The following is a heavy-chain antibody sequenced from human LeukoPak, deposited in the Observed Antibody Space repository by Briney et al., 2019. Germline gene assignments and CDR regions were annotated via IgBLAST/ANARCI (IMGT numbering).Heavy chain of an antibody. Sequence: GASVKVSCKAPGYTFTSYAMHWVRQAPGQRLGWMGWINAGNGNTKYSQKFQGRVTITRDTSASTAYMELSSLRSEDTAVYYCARDQPGFGELLYDYWGQGTLVTVSS. V-gene: IGHV1-3*01. J-gene: IGHJ4*02. CDR3: ARDQPGFGELLYDY. D-gene: IGHD3-10*01. CDR1: GYTFTSYA. CDR2: INAGNGNT.